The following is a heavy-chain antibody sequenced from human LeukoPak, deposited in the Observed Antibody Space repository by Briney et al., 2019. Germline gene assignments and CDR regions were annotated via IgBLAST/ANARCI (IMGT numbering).Heavy chain of an antibody. Sequence: SETLSLTCTVSGGSISSYYWSWIRQPAGKGLEWIGRIYTSGSTNYNPSLKSRVTMSVDTSKNQFSLKLSSVTAADTAVYYCARDGTVVAVAGLDAFDIWGQGTMVTVSS. V-gene: IGHV4-4*07. D-gene: IGHD2-15*01. J-gene: IGHJ3*02. CDR1: GGSISSYY. CDR3: ARDGTVVAVAGLDAFDI. CDR2: IYTSGST.